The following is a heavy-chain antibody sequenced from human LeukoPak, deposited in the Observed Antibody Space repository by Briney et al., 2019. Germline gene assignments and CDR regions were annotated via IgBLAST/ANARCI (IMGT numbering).Heavy chain of an antibody. V-gene: IGHV3-48*03. CDR1: GFTFSSYE. Sequence: GGSLRLSCAASGFTFSSYEMNWVRQAPGKGLEWVSYISSSGSTVYYADSVKGRFTISRDNAKNSLYLQMNSLRAEDTAVYYCARVPPYSSSWYDIDYYYYYMNVWGKGTTVTISS. CDR2: ISSSGSTV. J-gene: IGHJ6*03. D-gene: IGHD6-13*01. CDR3: ARVPPYSSSWYDIDYYYYYMNV.